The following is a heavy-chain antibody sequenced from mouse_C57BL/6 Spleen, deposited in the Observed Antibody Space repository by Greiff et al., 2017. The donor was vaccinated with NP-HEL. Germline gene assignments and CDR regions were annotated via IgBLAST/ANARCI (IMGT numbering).Heavy chain of an antibody. Sequence: VQLKESVAELVRPGASVKLSCTASGFNIKNTYMHWVKQRPEQGLEWIGRIDPANGNTKYAPKFQGKAPITAETSSNTASLQLSSLTSEDTAIYYCAPYDYDSYAMDYWGQGTSVTVSS. J-gene: IGHJ4*01. D-gene: IGHD2-4*01. CDR1: GFNIKNTY. CDR3: APYDYDSYAMDY. V-gene: IGHV14-3*01. CDR2: IDPANGNT.